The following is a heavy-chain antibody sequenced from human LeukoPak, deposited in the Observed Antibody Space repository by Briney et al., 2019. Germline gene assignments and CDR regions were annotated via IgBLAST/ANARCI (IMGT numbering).Heavy chain of an antibody. V-gene: IGHV3-30*04. Sequence: PGGSLRLSCAASGFTFSSYAMHWVRQAPGKGLEWVAVISYDGSNKYYADSVKGRFTISRDNSKNTLYLQMNSLRAEDTAVYYCARDQIAAAGPGYFQHWGQGTLVTVSS. J-gene: IGHJ1*01. CDR2: ISYDGSNK. D-gene: IGHD6-13*01. CDR1: GFTFSSYA. CDR3: ARDQIAAAGPGYFQH.